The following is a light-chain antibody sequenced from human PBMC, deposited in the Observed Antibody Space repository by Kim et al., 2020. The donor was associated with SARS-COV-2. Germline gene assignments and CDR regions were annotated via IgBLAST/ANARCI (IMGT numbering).Light chain of an antibody. CDR2: WAS. CDR3: QQYFSSSPLT. Sequence: DIVMTQSPDSLAVSPGERATINCKSNQSILHSSDNKNYLAWYQQKAGQPPKILLYWASTRESGVPDRFSGSGSGTDFTLTISSLQAEDVAVYYCQQYFSSSPLTFGGGTKVDIK. CDR1: QSILHSSDNKNY. V-gene: IGKV4-1*01. J-gene: IGKJ4*01.